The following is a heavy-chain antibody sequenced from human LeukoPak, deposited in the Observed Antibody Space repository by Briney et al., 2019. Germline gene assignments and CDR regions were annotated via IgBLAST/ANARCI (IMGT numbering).Heavy chain of an antibody. D-gene: IGHD6-19*01. CDR1: GGTFSSYA. J-gene: IGHJ4*02. CDR2: IIPIFGTA. V-gene: IGHV1-69*06. CDR3: ARLETSSGWYPIY. Sequence: SVKVSCKASGGTFSSYAISWVRQAPGQGLEWMGGIIPIFGTANYAQKFQGRVTITADKSTSTAYMELRSLRSDDTAVYYCARLETSSGWYPIYWGQGTLVTVSS.